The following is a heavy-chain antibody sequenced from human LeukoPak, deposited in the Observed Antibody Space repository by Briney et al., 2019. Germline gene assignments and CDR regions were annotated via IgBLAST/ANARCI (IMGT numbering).Heavy chain of an antibody. CDR3: ARGPNSNWSGLDF. Sequence: GGSLRLSCAASGFMFSSYAMTWVRQAPGKGLVWVSRISPTGSTTSYADSVKGRFTVSRDNAKNTLYLQVNNLRAEDTAVYYCARGPNSNWSGLDFWGQGTLLTVSS. D-gene: IGHD6-6*01. J-gene: IGHJ4*02. CDR1: GFMFSSYA. CDR2: ISPTGSTT. V-gene: IGHV3-74*01.